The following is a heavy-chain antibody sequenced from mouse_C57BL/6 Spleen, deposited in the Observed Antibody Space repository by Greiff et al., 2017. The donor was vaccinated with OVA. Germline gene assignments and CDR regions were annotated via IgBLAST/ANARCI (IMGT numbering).Heavy chain of an antibody. Sequence: VQLQQSGPELVKPGASVKISCKASGYAFSSSWMNWVKQRPGKGLEWIGRIYPGDGDTNYNGKFKGKATLTADKSSSTAYMQLSSLTSEDSAVYCCARGGGGGFYYAMDYWGQGTSVTVSS. CDR1: GYAFSSSW. CDR2: IYPGDGDT. V-gene: IGHV1-82*01. CDR3: ARGGGGGFYYAMDY. J-gene: IGHJ4*01.